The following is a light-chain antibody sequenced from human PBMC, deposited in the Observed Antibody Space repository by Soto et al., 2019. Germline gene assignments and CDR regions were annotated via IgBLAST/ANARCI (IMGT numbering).Light chain of an antibody. J-gene: IGLJ1*01. V-gene: IGLV3-21*04. CDR2: YDT. CDR3: QVWDSSSDRYV. CDR1: NIGRKS. Sequence: SYELTQPPSVSVAPGTTARITCGGNNIGRKSVHWYRQKPGQAPVLAIYYDTGRPSGIPERYSGSNSGNTATLTISRVEAGDEADYYCQVWDSSSDRYVFGTGTQLTVL.